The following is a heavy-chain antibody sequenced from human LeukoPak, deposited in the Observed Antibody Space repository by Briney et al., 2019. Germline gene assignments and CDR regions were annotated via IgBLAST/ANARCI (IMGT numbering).Heavy chain of an antibody. Sequence: SETLSLTCAVYGGSFSGYYWSWIRQPPGKGLEWIGEINHSGSTNYNPSLKSRVTISVDTSKNQFSLKLSSVTAADTAVYYCAGVVVVPAATHWFDPWGQGTLVTVSS. V-gene: IGHV4-34*01. J-gene: IGHJ5*02. CDR2: INHSGST. D-gene: IGHD2-2*01. CDR3: AGVVVVPAATHWFDP. CDR1: GGSFSGYY.